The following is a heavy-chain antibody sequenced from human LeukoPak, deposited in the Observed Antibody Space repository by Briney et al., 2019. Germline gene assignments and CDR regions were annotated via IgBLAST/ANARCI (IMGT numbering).Heavy chain of an antibody. V-gene: IGHV3-30*04. D-gene: IGHD1-26*01. CDR2: ISYDGSNE. CDR1: GFIFRSYA. Sequence: GGSLRLSCAASGFIFRSYAMHWVRQAPGEGLEWVALISYDGSNEYYADSLKGRFTISRDNSKNTLYLQMNSLRAEDTAVYYCARSFSGSYPDFDYWGQGTLVTVSS. CDR3: ARSFSGSYPDFDY. J-gene: IGHJ4*02.